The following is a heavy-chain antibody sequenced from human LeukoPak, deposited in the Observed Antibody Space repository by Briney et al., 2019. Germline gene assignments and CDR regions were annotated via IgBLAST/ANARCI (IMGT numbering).Heavy chain of an antibody. V-gene: IGHV3-30-3*01. CDR1: GFTFSSYA. J-gene: IGHJ4*02. CDR3: AGEERSYYGEIDYFDY. CDR2: ISYDGSNK. D-gene: IGHD1-26*01. Sequence: QAGGSLRLSCAASGFTFSSYAMHWVRQAPGKGLEWVAVISYDGSNKYYADSVKGRFTISRDNSKNTLYLQMNSLRAEDTAVYYCAGEERSYYGEIDYFDYWGQGTLVTVSS.